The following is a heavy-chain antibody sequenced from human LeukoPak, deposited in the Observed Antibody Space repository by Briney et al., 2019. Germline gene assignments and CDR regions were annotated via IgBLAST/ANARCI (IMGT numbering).Heavy chain of an antibody. CDR1: GFTFSSNW. V-gene: IGHV3-7*01. CDR2: IKQDGSEI. CDR3: ARIYSGNSYYFDY. D-gene: IGHD4-23*01. Sequence: HPGGSLRLSCAASGFTFSSNWMSWVRQAPGKGLEWVANIKQDGSEIYYVDSVKGRFTISRDNAKNSLYLQMNSLRAEDTAVYYCARIYSGNSYYFDYWAREPWSPSPQ. J-gene: IGHJ4*02.